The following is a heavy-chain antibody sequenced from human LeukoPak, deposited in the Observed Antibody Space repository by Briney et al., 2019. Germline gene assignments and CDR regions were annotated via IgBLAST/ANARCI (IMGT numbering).Heavy chain of an antibody. D-gene: IGHD1-1*01. CDR3: ARGELESNWFDP. CDR2: INHTGST. V-gene: IGHV4-34*01. J-gene: IGHJ5*02. CDR1: GGSFSGFY. Sequence: SETLSLTCAVYGGSFSGFYWSCIRQPPGRGLEWIGEINHTGSTHYNPSLKSRVTISVDTSKNQFSLKLSSVTAADTAVYYCARGELESNWFDPWGQGTLVTVSS.